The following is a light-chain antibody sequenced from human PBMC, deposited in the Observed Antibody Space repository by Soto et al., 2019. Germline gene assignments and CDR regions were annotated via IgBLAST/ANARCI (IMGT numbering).Light chain of an antibody. CDR2: DVS. V-gene: IGLV2-14*03. CDR1: SSDVGGYNY. CDR3: SSYTTSNNSQIV. J-gene: IGLJ1*01. Sequence: QSALTQPASVSGSPGQSITISCTGTSSDVGGYNYVSWYQHHPGKAPKLMIFDVSNRPSGVSNRFSGSESGNTASLTISGLQPEDEADYYCSSYTTSNNSQIVFGTGTKLTVL.